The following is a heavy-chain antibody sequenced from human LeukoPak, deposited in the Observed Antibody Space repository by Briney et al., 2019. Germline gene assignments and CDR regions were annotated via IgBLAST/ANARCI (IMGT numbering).Heavy chain of an antibody. J-gene: IGHJ4*02. CDR1: GDSISSNNYF. CDR2: ISYNGNT. V-gene: IGHV4-39*01. CDR3: ARRSPLEAVITSHYYDY. Sequence: PSETLSLTCTVSGDSISSNNYFWGWICQPPGKGLEWIGEISYNGNTYYNPSLKSRVTISVDTSKNQFSLKLSSVIAADTAVYYCARRSPLEAVITSHYYDYWGQGALVTVSS. D-gene: IGHD2-21*01.